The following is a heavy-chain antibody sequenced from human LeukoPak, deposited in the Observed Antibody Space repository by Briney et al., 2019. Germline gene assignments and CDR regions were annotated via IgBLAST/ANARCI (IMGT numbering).Heavy chain of an antibody. CDR1: GYTFSNYY. V-gene: IGHV1-46*01. D-gene: IGHD3-3*01. Sequence: AASVKVSCKASGYTFSNYYIQWVRQAPGQGPEWMGIINPIDGGSSSAQKFQGRVTMTRNTSISTAYMELSSLRSEDTAVYYCARGASTIFGVADYYYYYMDVWGKGTTVTVSS. CDR2: INPIDGGS. J-gene: IGHJ6*03. CDR3: ARGASTIFGVADYYYYYMDV.